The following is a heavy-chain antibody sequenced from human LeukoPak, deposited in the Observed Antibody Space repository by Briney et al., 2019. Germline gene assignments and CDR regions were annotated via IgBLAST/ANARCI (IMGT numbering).Heavy chain of an antibody. Sequence: PGGSLRLSCAASGFTFSIYAMSWVRQAPGKGLEWVSAISGSGGSTYYADSVKGRFTISRDNSKNTLYLQMNSLRAEDTAVYYCAKVRSSGWYGWCAYWGQGTLVTVSS. CDR2: ISGSGGST. CDR3: AKVRSSGWYGWCAY. V-gene: IGHV3-23*01. CDR1: GFTFSIYA. D-gene: IGHD6-19*01. J-gene: IGHJ4*02.